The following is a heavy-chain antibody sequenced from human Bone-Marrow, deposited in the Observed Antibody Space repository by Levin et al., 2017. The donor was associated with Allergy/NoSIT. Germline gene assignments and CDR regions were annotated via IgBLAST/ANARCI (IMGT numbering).Heavy chain of an antibody. CDR2: ISGSGGST. CDR1: GFTFSSYA. CDR3: AKDSLGYYFDY. D-gene: IGHD7-27*01. Sequence: GESLKISCAASGFTFSSYAMSWVRQAPGKGLEWVSAISGSGGSTYYADSVKGRFTISRDNSKNTLYLQMNSLRAEDTAVYYCAKDSLGYYFDYWGQGTLVTVSS. V-gene: IGHV3-23*01. J-gene: IGHJ4*02.